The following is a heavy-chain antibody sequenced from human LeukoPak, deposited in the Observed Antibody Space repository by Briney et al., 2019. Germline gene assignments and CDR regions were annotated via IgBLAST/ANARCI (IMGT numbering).Heavy chain of an antibody. Sequence: SQTLSLTCAISGDSVSSNSAAWNWIRQSPSRGLEWLGRTYYRSKWYNDYAVSVRGRITVNPDTSKNQFSLHLNSVTPEDTAVYYCARRLTQYDCFDPWGQGILVSVSS. CDR2: TYYRSKWYN. J-gene: IGHJ5*02. V-gene: IGHV6-1*01. CDR1: GDSVSSNSAA. CDR3: ARRLTQYDCFDP. D-gene: IGHD2-2*01.